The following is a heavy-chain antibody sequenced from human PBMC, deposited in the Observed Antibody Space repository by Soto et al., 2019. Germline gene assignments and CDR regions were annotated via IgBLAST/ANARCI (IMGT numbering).Heavy chain of an antibody. CDR2: IHPYGGRT. CDR3: ARDISRRQTYYGMDV. J-gene: IGHJ6*02. D-gene: IGHD2-21*01. Sequence: QVQLVQSGAEVRKPGASVRVSCKASGYTFTSYYMHWVRQAPGQGLEWMGIIHPYGGRTIYAQTLHGRITMTSDTSTDTVYMDLSSLRSEDTAVYYCARDISRRQTYYGMDVWGQGTTVTVSS. V-gene: IGHV1-46*01. CDR1: GYTFTSYY.